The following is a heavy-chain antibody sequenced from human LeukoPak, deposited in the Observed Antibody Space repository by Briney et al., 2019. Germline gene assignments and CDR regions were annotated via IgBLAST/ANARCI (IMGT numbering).Heavy chain of an antibody. CDR2: IRYDGSNK. CDR3: ARRATTERGHSYGLDF. J-gene: IGHJ4*02. D-gene: IGHD5-18*01. Sequence: GGSLRLSCAASGFTFSSYGMHWVRQAPGKGLEWVAFIRYDGSNKYYADSVKGRFTISRDNSKNSLYLQMNSLRAEDTAVYYCARRATTERGHSYGLDFWGQGTLVTVSS. V-gene: IGHV3-30*02. CDR1: GFTFSSYG.